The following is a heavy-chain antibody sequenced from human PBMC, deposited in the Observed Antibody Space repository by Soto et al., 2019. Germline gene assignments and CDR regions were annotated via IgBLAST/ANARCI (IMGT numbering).Heavy chain of an antibody. CDR2: IYYTGTT. D-gene: IGHD6-19*01. Sequence: SETLSLTCTVSGGSITSYYWSWIRQPPGKGLEWIGYIYYTGTTNYNPSLKSRVTISVDTSNNHFSLKLSSVTAADTAVYYCVRFFYSGAGSRWFFDYCGQGSLVPGSS. CDR1: GGSITSYY. CDR3: VRFFYSGAGSRWFFDY. J-gene: IGHJ4*02. V-gene: IGHV4-59*08.